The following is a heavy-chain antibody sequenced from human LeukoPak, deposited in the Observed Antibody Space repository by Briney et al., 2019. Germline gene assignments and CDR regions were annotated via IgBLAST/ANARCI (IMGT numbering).Heavy chain of an antibody. J-gene: IGHJ4*02. CDR2: IAASGTAM. V-gene: IGHV3-48*02. D-gene: IGHD1-26*01. CDR3: ASSGSYRFDY. CDR1: GFTFSSYS. Sequence: GGSLRLSCAASGFTFSSYSMNWVRQAPGKGLEWVSHIAASGTAMFYADSVKGRFTISRDNAKNSLYLQMNSLRDEDTAVYYCASSGSYRFDYWGQGTLVTVSS.